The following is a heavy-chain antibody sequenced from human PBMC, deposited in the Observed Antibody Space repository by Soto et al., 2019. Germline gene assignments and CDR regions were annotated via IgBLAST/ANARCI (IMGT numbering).Heavy chain of an antibody. CDR1: GGSISSSSYY. D-gene: IGHD3-10*01. CDR3: ARRSDYYYGSGNPTGSRNWFDP. Sequence: PSETLSLTCTVSGGSISSSSYYWGWIRQPPGKGLEWIGSIYYSGSTYYNPSLKSRVTISVDTSKNQFSLKLSSVTAADTAVYYCARRSDYYYGSGNPTGSRNWFDPWGQGTLVTVSS. J-gene: IGHJ5*02. CDR2: IYYSGST. V-gene: IGHV4-39*01.